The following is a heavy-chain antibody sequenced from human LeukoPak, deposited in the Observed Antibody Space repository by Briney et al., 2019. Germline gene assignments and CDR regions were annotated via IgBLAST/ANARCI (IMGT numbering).Heavy chain of an antibody. CDR3: ARVQKSLNYYDSSGYYYGFDY. V-gene: IGHV3-48*04. D-gene: IGHD3-22*01. CDR1: GFTFSSYS. Sequence: GGSLRLSCAASGFTFSSYSMNWVRQAPGKGLEWVSYISSSSSTIYYADSVKGRFTISRDNAKNSLYLQMNSLRAEDTAVYYCARVQKSLNYYDSSGYYYGFDYWGQGTLVTVSS. CDR2: ISSSSSTI. J-gene: IGHJ4*02.